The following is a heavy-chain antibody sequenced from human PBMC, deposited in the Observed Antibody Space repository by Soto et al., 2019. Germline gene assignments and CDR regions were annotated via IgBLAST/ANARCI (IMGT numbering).Heavy chain of an antibody. V-gene: IGHV3-30-3*01. CDR2: ISYDGSNK. J-gene: IGHJ6*02. CDR3: AREETYYYGLDV. Sequence: GGSLRLSCAASGFTFSSYAMHWVRQAPGKGLEWVAVISYDGSNKYYADSVKGRFTISRDNSKNTLYLQMNSLRAEDTAVYYCAREETYYYGLDVWGQGTTVTVSS. CDR1: GFTFSSYA.